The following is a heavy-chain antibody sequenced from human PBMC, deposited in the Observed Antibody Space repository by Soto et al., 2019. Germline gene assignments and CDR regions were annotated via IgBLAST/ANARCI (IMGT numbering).Heavy chain of an antibody. Sequence: EVQLVESGGGLVQPGGSLRLSCAASGFTLRDYWMSWVRQAPGKGLEWVANIKQDGSEIYYVDSVEGRFTISIDNAKNSLFLQMNSLRAEDTAVYYCLITTSAFDIWGQGTLVTVSS. D-gene: IGHD4-4*01. J-gene: IGHJ3*02. V-gene: IGHV3-7*01. CDR1: GFTLRDYW. CDR2: IKQDGSEI. CDR3: LITTSAFDI.